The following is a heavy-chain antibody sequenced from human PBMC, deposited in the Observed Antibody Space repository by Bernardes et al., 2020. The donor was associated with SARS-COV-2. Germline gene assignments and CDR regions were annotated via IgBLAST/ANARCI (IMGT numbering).Heavy chain of an antibody. CDR3: ARESDWNYVFDY. V-gene: IGHV3-21*01. Sequence: SLMPSCAASEFTFSSYAMSWVRQAPGQGLEWVSSITSSSSYKYYADSVKGRFTISRDNAKNSLYLQMNSLRAEDTAVYFCARESDWNYVFDYWGQGTLVTVSS. J-gene: IGHJ4*02. CDR1: EFTFSSYA. D-gene: IGHD1-7*01. CDR2: ITSSSSYK.